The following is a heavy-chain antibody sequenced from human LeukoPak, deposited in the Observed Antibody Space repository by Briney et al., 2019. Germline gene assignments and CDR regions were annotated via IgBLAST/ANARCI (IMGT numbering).Heavy chain of an antibody. CDR3: ASSSYLTYYFDY. J-gene: IGHJ4*02. V-gene: IGHV1-2*02. D-gene: IGHD1-26*01. Sequence: ASVKVSCKASGYTFTGYYMHWVRQAPGQGLEWMGWINPNSGGTNYAQKFQGRVTMTRDTPISTAYMELSRLRSDDTAVYYCASSSYLTYYFDYWGQGTLVTVSS. CDR2: INPNSGGT. CDR1: GYTFTGYY.